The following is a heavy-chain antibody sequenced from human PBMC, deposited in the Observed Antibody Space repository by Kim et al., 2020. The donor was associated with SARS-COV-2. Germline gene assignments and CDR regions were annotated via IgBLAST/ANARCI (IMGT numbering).Heavy chain of an antibody. Sequence: ASVKVSCKASGYTFTSYDINWVRQATGQGLEWMGWMNPNSGNTGYAQKFQGRVTMTRNTSISTAYMELSSLRSEDTAVYYCASEVVDTAMVPVDYWGQGTLVTVSS. J-gene: IGHJ4*02. D-gene: IGHD5-18*01. CDR1: GYTFTSYD. V-gene: IGHV1-8*01. CDR3: ASEVVDTAMVPVDY. CDR2: MNPNSGNT.